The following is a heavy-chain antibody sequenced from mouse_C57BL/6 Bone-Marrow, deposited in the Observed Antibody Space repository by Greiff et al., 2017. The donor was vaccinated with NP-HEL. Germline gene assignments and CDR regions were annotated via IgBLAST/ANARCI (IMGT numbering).Heavy chain of an antibody. V-gene: IGHV5-4*01. Sequence: DVHLVESGGGLVKPGGSLKLSCAASGFTFSSYAMSWVRQTPEKRLAWVATISDGGSYTYYPDNVKGRFTISRDNAKNNLYLQMSHLKSEDTAMYYCAREAQATPYYLDYGGQGTTLTVSS. CDR3: AREAQATPYYLDY. CDR2: ISDGGSYT. D-gene: IGHD3-2*02. CDR1: GFTFSSYA. J-gene: IGHJ2*01.